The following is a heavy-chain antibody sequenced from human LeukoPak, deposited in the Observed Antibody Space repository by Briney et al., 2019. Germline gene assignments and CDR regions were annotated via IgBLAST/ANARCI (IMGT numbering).Heavy chain of an antibody. J-gene: IGHJ4*02. V-gene: IGHV4-39*01. CDR3: ARGPPLNPGDYDSSGYYYFDY. CDR2: IYYSGST. D-gene: IGHD3-22*01. CDR1: GGSISSSSYY. Sequence: SETLSLTCTVSGGSISSSSYYWGWIRQPPGKGLEWIGSIYYSGSTYYNPSLKSRVTISVDTSKNQFSLMLTSVTAADTAVYYCARGPPLNPGDYDSSGYYYFDYWGQGTLVTVSS.